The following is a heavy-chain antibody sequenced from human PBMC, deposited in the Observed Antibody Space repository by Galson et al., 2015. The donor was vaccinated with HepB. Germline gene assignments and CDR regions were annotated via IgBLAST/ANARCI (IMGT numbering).Heavy chain of an antibody. CDR3: ARGHYAMDV. CDR1: GFTFSSYA. V-gene: IGHV3-23*01. Sequence: SLRLSCAASGFTFSSYAMSWVRQAPGKGLEWVSAISGSGGSTYYADSVKGRFTTSREDAKNSLSLQLNSLRAEDTAVYYCARGHYAMDVWGQETTVTVSS. CDR2: ISGSGGST. J-gene: IGHJ6*02.